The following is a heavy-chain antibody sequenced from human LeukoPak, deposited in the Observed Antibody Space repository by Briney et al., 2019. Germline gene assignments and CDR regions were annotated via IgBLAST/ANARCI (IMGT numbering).Heavy chain of an antibody. CDR2: IYSGGTT. J-gene: IGHJ3*02. CDR3: ARDYGGSRDAFDI. V-gene: IGHV3-53*01. Sequence: PGGSLRLSCAASGFTVSSNYMSWVRQAPGKGLEWVSVIYSGGTTYYADSVKGRFTISRDNSKNTLYLQMNSLRAEDTAVYYCARDYGGSRDAFDIWGQGTMVTVSS. D-gene: IGHD4-23*01. CDR1: GFTVSSNY.